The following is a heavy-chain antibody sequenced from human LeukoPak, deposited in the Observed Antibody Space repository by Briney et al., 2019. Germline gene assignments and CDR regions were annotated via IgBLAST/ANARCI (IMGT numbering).Heavy chain of an antibody. V-gene: IGHV4-61*01. Sequence: SETLSLTCTVSSGSIISSSYYWNWIRQPPGKGLEWIGYISYTGSADYNPSLKSRVTISVDTSKNQFSLKLTSLTAADTAVYYCARDKQPGDYWGQGTLVTVSS. CDR2: ISYTGSA. CDR3: ARDKQPGDY. D-gene: IGHD5-18*01. J-gene: IGHJ4*02. CDR1: SGSIISSSYY.